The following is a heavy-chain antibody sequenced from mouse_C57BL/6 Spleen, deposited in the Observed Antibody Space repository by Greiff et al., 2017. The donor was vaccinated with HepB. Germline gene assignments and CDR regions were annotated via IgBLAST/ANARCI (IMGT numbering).Heavy chain of an antibody. V-gene: IGHV1-52*01. Sequence: QVQLQQPGAELVRPGSSVKLSCKASSYTFTSYWMHWVKQRPIQGLEWIGNIDPSDSETHYNQKFKDKATLTVDKSSSTAYMQLSSLTSEDSAVYYCARSRAYYSNYEFAYWGQGTLVTVSA. CDR1: SYTFTSYW. J-gene: IGHJ3*01. D-gene: IGHD2-5*01. CDR2: IDPSDSET. CDR3: ARSRAYYSNYEFAY.